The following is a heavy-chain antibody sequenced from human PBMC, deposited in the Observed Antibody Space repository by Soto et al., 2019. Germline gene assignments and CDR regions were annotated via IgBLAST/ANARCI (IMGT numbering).Heavy chain of an antibody. CDR3: ARGTERFGELFGMDV. Sequence: SETLSLTCTVSGGSISSYYWSWIRQPPGKGLEWIGYIYYSGSTNYNPSLKSRATISVDTSKNQFSLKLSSVTAADTAVYYCARGTERFGELFGMDVWGQGTTVTVSS. D-gene: IGHD3-10*01. CDR1: GGSISSYY. J-gene: IGHJ6*02. CDR2: IYYSGST. V-gene: IGHV4-59*01.